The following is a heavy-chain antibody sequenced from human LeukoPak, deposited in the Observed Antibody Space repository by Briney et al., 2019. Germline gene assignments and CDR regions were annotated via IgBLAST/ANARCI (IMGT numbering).Heavy chain of an antibody. D-gene: IGHD5-24*01. CDR1: GYTFTSYG. Sequence: GASVKVSCKASGYTFTSYGISWVRQAPGQGLEWMGWTSGYNDNTNYAQKLQGRVTMTTDTSTSTAYMELRSLRSDDTAVYYCARMRGDGYNSDWFDPWGQGTLVTVSS. J-gene: IGHJ5*02. CDR3: ARMRGDGYNSDWFDP. CDR2: TSGYNDNT. V-gene: IGHV1-18*01.